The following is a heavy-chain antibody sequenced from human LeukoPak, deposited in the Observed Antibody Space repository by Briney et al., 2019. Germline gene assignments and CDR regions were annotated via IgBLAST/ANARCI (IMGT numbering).Heavy chain of an antibody. V-gene: IGHV3-30*18. D-gene: IGHD2-15*01. CDR1: GFTFSAYA. CDR3: AKDPNHCSGGSCYSGWFDP. CDR2: ISYDGSNE. Sequence: GGSLRLSCAASGFTFSAYAMTWVRQAPGKGLEWVAVISYDGSNEYYADSVKGRFTISRDNSKNTLYLQMNSLRAEDTAVYYCAKDPNHCSGGSCYSGWFDPWGQGTLVTVSS. J-gene: IGHJ5*02.